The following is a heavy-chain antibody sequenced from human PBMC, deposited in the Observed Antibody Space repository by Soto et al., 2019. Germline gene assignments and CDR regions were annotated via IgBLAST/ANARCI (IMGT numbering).Heavy chain of an antibody. D-gene: IGHD5-18*01. Sequence: QVQLVQSGTEVKKPGASVKVSCKASGYTFTSYAISWVRQAPGQGLEWMGWINPYNGNTNYAQKLQGRVTMTTDTSTSTAYMQLRSLRSDDTAVYYCARDTAMALPDAWGQGTLVTVSS. CDR3: ARDTAMALPDA. CDR1: GYTFTSYA. CDR2: INPYNGNT. J-gene: IGHJ4*02. V-gene: IGHV1-18*01.